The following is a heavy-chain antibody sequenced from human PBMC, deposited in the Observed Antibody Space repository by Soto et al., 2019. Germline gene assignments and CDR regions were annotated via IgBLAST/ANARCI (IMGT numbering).Heavy chain of an antibody. CDR1: GYSISSGYY. J-gene: IGHJ4*02. Sequence: LSLTCAVSGYSISSGYYWGWIRQPPGKGLEWIASIYHSGSAYYNPSLKSRVTISVDTSKNQFSLKLTSVTAADTAVYYCARDRPGVDSSWRYWGQGTLVTVSS. V-gene: IGHV4-38-2*02. CDR3: ARDRPGVDSSWRY. CDR2: IYHSGSA. D-gene: IGHD6-13*01.